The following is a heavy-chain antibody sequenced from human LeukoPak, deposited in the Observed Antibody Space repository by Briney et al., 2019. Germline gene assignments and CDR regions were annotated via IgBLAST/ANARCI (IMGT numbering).Heavy chain of an antibody. Sequence: GGSLRLSCAASGFTFSSYSMNWVRQAPGKGLEWVSSISSSSSYIYYADSVKGRFTISRDNAKNSLYLQMNSLRAEDTAVYYCARDKYSSSWRGAFDIWGQGTMVTVSS. CDR3: ARDKYSSSWRGAFDI. D-gene: IGHD6-13*01. CDR1: GFTFSSYS. J-gene: IGHJ3*02. CDR2: ISSSSSYI. V-gene: IGHV3-21*01.